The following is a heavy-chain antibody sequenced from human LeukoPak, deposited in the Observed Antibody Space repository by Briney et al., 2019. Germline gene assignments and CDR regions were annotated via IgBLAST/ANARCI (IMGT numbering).Heavy chain of an antibody. Sequence: SETLSLTCTVSGGSISSNSYYWGWIRQPPGEGLEWIGNIYYSGSTYYNPSLKSRVTISVDTSKNQFSLKLSSVTAADTAVYYCASSLYDTRGYYFDYWGQGTLVTVSS. D-gene: IGHD3-22*01. CDR2: IYYSGST. CDR1: GGSISSNSYY. CDR3: ASSLYDTRGYYFDY. J-gene: IGHJ4*02. V-gene: IGHV4-39*01.